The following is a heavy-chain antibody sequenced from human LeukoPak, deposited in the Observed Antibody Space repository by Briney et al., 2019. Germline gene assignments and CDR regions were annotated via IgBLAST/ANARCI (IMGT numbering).Heavy chain of an antibody. V-gene: IGHV1-46*01. CDR2: INPSGGST. Sequence: ASVKVSCKASGYTFTGYYMHWVRQAPGQGLEWMGIINPSGGSTSYAQKFQGRVTMTRDMSTSTVYMELSSLRSEDTAVYYCARVPSGGYGDYSYWFDPWGQGTLVTVSS. J-gene: IGHJ5*02. D-gene: IGHD4-17*01. CDR3: ARVPSGGYGDYSYWFDP. CDR1: GYTFTGYY.